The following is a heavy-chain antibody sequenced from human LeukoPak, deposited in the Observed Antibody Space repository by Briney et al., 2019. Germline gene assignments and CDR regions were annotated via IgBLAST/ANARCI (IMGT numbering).Heavy chain of an antibody. CDR3: ARGYTYGHDY. CDR2: ISGDSTT. J-gene: IGHJ4*02. Sequence: GGSLRLSCAASGFTFSHYSMNWVRQAPGKGLEWVSYISGDSTTCHADSVKGRFTISRDNAKNSLYLQMNSLRDEDTAVYYCARGYTYGHDYWGQGTLVTVSS. V-gene: IGHV3-48*02. CDR1: GFTFSHYS. D-gene: IGHD5-18*01.